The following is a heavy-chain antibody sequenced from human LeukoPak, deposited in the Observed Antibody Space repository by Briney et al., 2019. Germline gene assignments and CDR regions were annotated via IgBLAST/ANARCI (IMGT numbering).Heavy chain of an antibody. J-gene: IGHJ3*02. D-gene: IGHD6-13*01. Sequence: SETLSLTCSVSGGSISNRTYYWGWIRQPPGKGLEWIGSVYYDGSTYYTASLKSRVTISVDTSKNQFSLKLSSVTAADTAVYYCARDTGLIAAAAYDAFDIWGQGTMVTVSS. CDR1: GGSISNRTYY. CDR2: VYYDGST. CDR3: ARDTGLIAAAAYDAFDI. V-gene: IGHV4-39*07.